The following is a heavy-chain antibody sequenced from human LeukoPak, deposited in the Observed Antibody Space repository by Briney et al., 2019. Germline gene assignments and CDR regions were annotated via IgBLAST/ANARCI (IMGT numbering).Heavy chain of an antibody. CDR3: ARVGSGWSFDY. D-gene: IGHD6-19*01. CDR2: IQTSGST. CDR1: GGSISSYY. Sequence: SETLSLTCTVSGGSISSYYWSWIRQPAGRGLEWIGRIQTSGSTNYNPSLKSRVTMSVDTSKNKFSLKVNSVTAADTAVYYCARVGSGWSFDYWGQGTLVTVSS. J-gene: IGHJ4*02. V-gene: IGHV4-4*07.